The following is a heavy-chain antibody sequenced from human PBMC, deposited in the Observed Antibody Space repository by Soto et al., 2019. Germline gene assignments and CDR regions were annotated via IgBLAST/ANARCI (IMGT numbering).Heavy chain of an antibody. CDR1: GGYISCGDSY. J-gene: IGHJ6*02. Sequence: QVQLQESGPGLVKPSQTLSLTCTVSGGYISCGDSYWRWIRQSPGKGLEWIGYIYHRGSPYYNPSLRSRDTISVDTSKNQFSLKLDSETAADTAVYYRAREGAASHSYYSGTDLWGQGTTVTVSS. CDR3: AREGAASHSYYSGTDL. D-gene: IGHD1-26*01. CDR2: IYHRGSP. V-gene: IGHV4-30-4*01.